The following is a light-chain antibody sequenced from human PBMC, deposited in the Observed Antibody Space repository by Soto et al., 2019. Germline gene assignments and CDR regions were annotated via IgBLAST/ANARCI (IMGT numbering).Light chain of an antibody. CDR3: CSYAGSSTWV. J-gene: IGLJ1*01. Sequence: ALTQPASVSGSPGQSITISCTGTSSDVGSYNFVSWYQQHPGKAPKLMIYEGSKRPSGVSNRFSGSKSGNTASLTISGLQAEDEADYYCCSYAGSSTWVFGTGTKLTVL. CDR1: SSDVGSYNF. V-gene: IGLV2-23*01. CDR2: EGS.